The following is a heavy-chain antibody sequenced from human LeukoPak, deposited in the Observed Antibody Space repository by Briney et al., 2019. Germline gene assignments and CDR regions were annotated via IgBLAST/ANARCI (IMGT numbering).Heavy chain of an antibody. J-gene: IGHJ3*02. D-gene: IGHD3-9*01. V-gene: IGHV4-39*07. CDR1: GGSISSSSYY. CDR2: IYYSGST. Sequence: SETLSLTCTVSGGSISSSSYYWGWIRQPPGKGLEWIGSIYYSGSTYYNPSLKSRVTISVDTSKNQFSLKLSSVTAADTAVYYCARGPHYDILTGHFGDAFDIWGQGTMVTVSS. CDR3: ARGPHYDILTGHFGDAFDI.